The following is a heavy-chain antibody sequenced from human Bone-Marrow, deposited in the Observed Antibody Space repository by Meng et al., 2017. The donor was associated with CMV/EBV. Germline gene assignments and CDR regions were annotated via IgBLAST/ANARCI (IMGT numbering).Heavy chain of an antibody. CDR1: GFTFSIYW. CDR2: INRDGSST. V-gene: IGHV3-74*01. CDR3: ARARLSYYYGSGAPDY. D-gene: IGHD3-10*01. Sequence: GFTFSIYWMHWVRHAPGKWLVWVSRINRDGSSTSYADSVKGRFTISRDNAKNTLYLQMNSLRAEDTAVYYCARARLSYYYGSGAPDYWGQGTLVTVSS. J-gene: IGHJ4*02.